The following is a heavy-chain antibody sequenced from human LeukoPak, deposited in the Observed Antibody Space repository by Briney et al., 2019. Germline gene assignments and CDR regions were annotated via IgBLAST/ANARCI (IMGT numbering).Heavy chain of an antibody. CDR2: ISYDGSNK. CDR1: GFTFSSYA. Sequence: PGGSLRLSCAASGFTFSSYAMHWVRQAPGKGLEWVAVISYDGSNKYYADSVKGRFTISRDNSKNTLYLQMNSLRAEDTAVYYCARVDLGYCSGGSCYGGGFDPWGQGTLVTVSS. D-gene: IGHD2-15*01. CDR3: ARVDLGYCSGGSCYGGGFDP. J-gene: IGHJ5*02. V-gene: IGHV3-30*04.